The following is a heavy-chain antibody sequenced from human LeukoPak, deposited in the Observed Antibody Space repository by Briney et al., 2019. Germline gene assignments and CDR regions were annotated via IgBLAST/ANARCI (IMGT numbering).Heavy chain of an antibody. Sequence: GGSLRLSCAACGFTFSSNAMSWVRQAPGKGLEWVSYISGSGGSTYYADSVKGRFTISRDNSKNTLYLQMSSLRAEGTAVYYCAKETTVAGYYPYFDYWGQGTLVTVSS. CDR2: ISGSGGST. J-gene: IGHJ4*02. CDR1: GFTFSSNA. D-gene: IGHD6-19*01. V-gene: IGHV3-23*01. CDR3: AKETTVAGYYPYFDY.